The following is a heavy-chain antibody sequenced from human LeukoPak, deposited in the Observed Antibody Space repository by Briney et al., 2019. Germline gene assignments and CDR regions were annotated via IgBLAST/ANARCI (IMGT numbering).Heavy chain of an antibody. J-gene: IGHJ6*02. CDR3: ARDRLDSSGWYIPSNYYYYYGMDV. Sequence: GGSLRLSCAASGFTFSSYGMHWVRQAPGKGLVWVSRINSDGSSTSYADSVKGRFTISRDNAKNTLYLQMNSLRAEDTAVYYCARDRLDSSGWYIPSNYYYYYGMDVWGQGTTVTVSS. CDR1: GFTFSSYG. CDR2: INSDGSST. V-gene: IGHV3-74*01. D-gene: IGHD6-19*01.